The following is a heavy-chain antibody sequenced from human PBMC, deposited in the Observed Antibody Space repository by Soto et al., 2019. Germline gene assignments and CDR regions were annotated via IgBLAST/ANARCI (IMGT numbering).Heavy chain of an antibody. D-gene: IGHD4-17*01. CDR3: ARSHGDYYYYGLDV. CDR2: IIPILDIA. CDR1: GGTFSTYT. V-gene: IGHV1-69*02. J-gene: IGHJ6*02. Sequence: QVQLVQSGAEVKKPGSSVKVSCKASGGTFSTYTISWVRQAPGQGLEWMGRIIPILDIATYAQKFQDRVTITADKSTRTASMELTSLRSEDTAMYYCARSHGDYYYYGLDVWGQGTTVTVSS.